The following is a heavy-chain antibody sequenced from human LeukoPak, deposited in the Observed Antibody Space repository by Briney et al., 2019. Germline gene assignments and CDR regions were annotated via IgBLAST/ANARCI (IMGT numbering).Heavy chain of an antibody. J-gene: IGHJ6*03. D-gene: IGHD5-18*01. CDR1: GGTFSSYA. V-gene: IGHV1-69*13. CDR3: ARSFSSGYYYYYYYMDV. CDR2: IIPIFGTA. Sequence: ASVKVSCKASGGTFSSYATSWVRQAPGQGLEWMGEIIPIFGTANYAQKFQGRVTITADESTSTAYMELSSLRSEDTAVYYCARSFSSGYYYYYYYMDVWGKGTTVTVSS.